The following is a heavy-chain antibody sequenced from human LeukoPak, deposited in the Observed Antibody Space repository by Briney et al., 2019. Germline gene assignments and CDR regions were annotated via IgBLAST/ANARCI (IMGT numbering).Heavy chain of an antibody. CDR3: AGTPTYGDYDY. V-gene: IGHV4-59*01. CDR1: GGSISSYY. D-gene: IGHD4-17*01. CDR2: IYYSGST. Sequence: PSETLSLTCTVSGGSISSYYWSWIRQPPGKGLEWIGYIYYSGSTNYNPSLKSRVTISVDTSKNQFSLKLSSVTAADTAVYYCAGTPTYGDYDYWGQGTLVTVSS. J-gene: IGHJ4*02.